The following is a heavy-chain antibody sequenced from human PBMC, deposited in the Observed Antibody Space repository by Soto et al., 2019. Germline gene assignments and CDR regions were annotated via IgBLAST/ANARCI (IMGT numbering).Heavy chain of an antibody. V-gene: IGHV3-7*01. CDR1: GFTFSSYW. D-gene: IGHD1-26*01. J-gene: IGHJ4*02. CDR3: ARDSRGGSYSD. CDR2: IKQDGSEK. Sequence: GGSLRLSCAASGFTFSSYWMSWVRQAPGKGLEWVANIKQDGSEKYYVDSVKGRFTIPRDNAKNSLYLQMNSLRAEDTAVYYGARDSRGGSYSDWGQGTLVTVSS.